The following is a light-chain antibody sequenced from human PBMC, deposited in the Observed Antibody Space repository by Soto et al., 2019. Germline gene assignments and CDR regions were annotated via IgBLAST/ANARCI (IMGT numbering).Light chain of an antibody. J-gene: IGKJ2*01. Sequence: EVVLTQSPGTLSLSPGERATLSCRASQSVSNNYLAWYQQKPGQAPRLLIYGASSRPTGIPDRFSGSGSGTDFTLTISRLEPEDLAVYYCQQYGSSPRTFGQGTKLEI. CDR2: GAS. CDR3: QQYGSSPRT. V-gene: IGKV3-20*01. CDR1: QSVSNNY.